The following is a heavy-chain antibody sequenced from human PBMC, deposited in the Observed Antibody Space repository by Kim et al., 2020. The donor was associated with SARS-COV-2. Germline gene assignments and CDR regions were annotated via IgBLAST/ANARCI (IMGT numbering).Heavy chain of an antibody. J-gene: IGHJ6*02. CDR3: ARDPWSRLRGLIYSYYAMDV. V-gene: IGHV3-30*04. D-gene: IGHD3-10*01. CDR1: GFTLSSYA. CDR2: ISYDGRHN. Sequence: GGSLRPSCAASGFTLSSYALHWVRQAPGKGLEWVAVISYDGRHNYYADSVKGRFTISRDNSKNTLSLQMNSLRAEDTAVYHCARDPWSRLRGLIYSYYAMDVWGQGTTVTVSS.